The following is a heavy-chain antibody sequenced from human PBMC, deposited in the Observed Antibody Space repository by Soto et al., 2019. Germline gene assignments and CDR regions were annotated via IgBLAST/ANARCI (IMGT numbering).Heavy chain of an antibody. V-gene: IGHV3-9*01. CDR1: GFTFDDYA. Sequence: GGSLRLSCAASGFTFDDYAMHWVRQAPGKGLEWVSGISWNSGSIGYADSVKGRFTISRDNAKNSLYLQMNSLRAEDTALYYCATVVAAPNLDAFDIWGQGTMVTVSS. D-gene: IGHD2-15*01. CDR2: ISWNSGSI. J-gene: IGHJ3*02. CDR3: ATVVAAPNLDAFDI.